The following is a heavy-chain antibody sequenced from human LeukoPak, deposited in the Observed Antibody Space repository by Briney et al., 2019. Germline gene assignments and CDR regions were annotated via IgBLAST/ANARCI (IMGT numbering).Heavy chain of an antibody. CDR1: GYTFTSYG. D-gene: IGHD3-10*01. CDR3: ARTWFGEFPSWDY. J-gene: IGHJ4*02. V-gene: IGHV1-18*04. CDR2: ISAYNGNT. Sequence: GASVKVSCKASGYTFTSYGISWVRQAPGQGLEWMGWISAYNGNTNYAQKLQGRVTTTTDTSTSTASMELRSLRSDDTAVYYCARTWFGEFPSWDYWGQGTLVTVSS.